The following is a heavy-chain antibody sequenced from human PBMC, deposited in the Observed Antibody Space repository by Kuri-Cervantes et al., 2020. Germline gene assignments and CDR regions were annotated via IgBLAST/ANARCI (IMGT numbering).Heavy chain of an antibody. V-gene: IGHV3-20*04. J-gene: IGHJ4*02. CDR3: AKVQFTDIAALPDY. D-gene: IGHD6-6*01. Sequence: GGSLRLSCAASGFTFDDYAMHWVRQAPGKGLEWVSGINWNGGSTGYADSVKGRFTISRDNAKNSLYLQMNSLRAEDTALYYCAKVQFTDIAALPDYWGQGTLVTVSS. CDR1: GFTFDDYA. CDR2: INWNGGST.